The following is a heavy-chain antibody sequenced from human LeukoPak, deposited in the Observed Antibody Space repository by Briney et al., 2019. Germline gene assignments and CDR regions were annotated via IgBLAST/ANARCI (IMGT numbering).Heavy chain of an antibody. CDR3: ARDSGSRVGGGMDV. Sequence: GGSLRLSCAASGFTFSSYGMHWVRQAPGKGLEWVAVIWYDGSNKYYADSVKGRFTISRDNSKNTLYLQMNSLRAEDTAVYYCARDSGSRVGGGMDVWGHGTTVTVSS. CDR2: IWYDGSNK. D-gene: IGHD1-26*01. CDR1: GFTFSSYG. V-gene: IGHV3-33*01. J-gene: IGHJ6*02.